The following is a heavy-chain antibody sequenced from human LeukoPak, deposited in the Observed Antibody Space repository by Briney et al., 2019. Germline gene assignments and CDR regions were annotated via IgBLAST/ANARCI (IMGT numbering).Heavy chain of an antibody. D-gene: IGHD2-15*01. J-gene: IGHJ4*02. CDR1: GFTFSSYE. V-gene: IGHV3-48*03. CDR3: AKSPVVAAPYYFDY. CDR2: MDSSGGTI. Sequence: GGSLRLSCAASGFTFSSYEMNWVRQAPGKGLEWVSYMDSSGGTIKYADSVKGRFTISRDNSKNTLYLQMNSLRAEDTAVYYCAKSPVVAAPYYFDYWGQGTLVTVSS.